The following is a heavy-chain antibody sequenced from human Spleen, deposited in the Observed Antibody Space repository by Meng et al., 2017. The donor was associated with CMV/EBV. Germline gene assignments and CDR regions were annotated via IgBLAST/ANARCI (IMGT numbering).Heavy chain of an antibody. V-gene: IGHV1-3*01. Sequence: SCKASGYIFTSYVVHWLRQAPGQSLEWIGWVNPGSNNRKYSQKLEARVTLSTDTSADTAYMELISLTSGDTAVYYCARWTPLTFLDWWGQGTLVTVSS. D-gene: IGHD2/OR15-2a*01. J-gene: IGHJ4*02. CDR1: GYIFTSYV. CDR3: ARWTPLTFLDW. CDR2: VNPGSNNR.